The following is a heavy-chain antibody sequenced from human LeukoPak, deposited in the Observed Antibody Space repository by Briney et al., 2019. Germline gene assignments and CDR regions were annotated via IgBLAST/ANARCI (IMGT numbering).Heavy chain of an antibody. CDR2: IGTSGDT. V-gene: IGHV3-13*04. Sequence: PGGSLRLSCAASGFTFSSYWMHWVRQATGKGLEWVSVIGTSGDTYYAGSVKGRFTISRDNAKNSLYLQMNSLRAEDTAVYYCARVVRDGYNRIDYWGQGTLVTVSS. CDR1: GFTFSSYW. D-gene: IGHD5-24*01. J-gene: IGHJ4*02. CDR3: ARVVRDGYNRIDY.